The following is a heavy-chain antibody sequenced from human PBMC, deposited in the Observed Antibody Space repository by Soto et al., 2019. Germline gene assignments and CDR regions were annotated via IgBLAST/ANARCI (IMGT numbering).Heavy chain of an antibody. CDR3: AKHKGSRYALDF. J-gene: IGHJ4*02. V-gene: IGHV3-23*01. CDR1: GFTFSTSA. D-gene: IGHD3-16*01. CDR2: ISLDYST. Sequence: EVHLLESGGDLVQPGGSLRLSCAGTGFTFSTSAMTWVRQAPGRGLEWVSHISLDYSTYYADFVKGRFTVSRDNSKNTLHLQMSSLRAEDTAVYYCAKHKGSRYALDFWGQGTLVTVSP.